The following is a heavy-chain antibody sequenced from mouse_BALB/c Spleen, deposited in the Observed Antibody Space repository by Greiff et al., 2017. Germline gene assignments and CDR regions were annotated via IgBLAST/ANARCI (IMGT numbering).Heavy chain of an antibody. Sequence: VQLQESGAELAKPGASVKMSCKASGYTFTSYWMHWVKQRPGQGLEWIGYINPSTGYTEYNQKFKDKATLTADKSSSTAYMQLSSLTSEDSAVYYCARRGSSYLYYFDYWGQGTTLTVSS. D-gene: IGHD1-1*01. V-gene: IGHV1-7*01. CDR2: INPSTGYT. CDR1: GYTFTSYW. CDR3: ARRGSSYLYYFDY. J-gene: IGHJ2*01.